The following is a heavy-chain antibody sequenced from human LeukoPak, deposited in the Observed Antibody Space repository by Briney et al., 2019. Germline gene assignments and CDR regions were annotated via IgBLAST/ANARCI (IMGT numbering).Heavy chain of an antibody. CDR3: ARSQGGNTLWFDP. V-gene: IGHV1-46*01. J-gene: IGHJ5*02. Sequence: ASVKVSCKASGYTFTNYYIHWVRQAPGQGLEWMGIINPTGGSASYAQKFQGRVSMTSDTSTSTLYLELSSLRSEDTAVYYCARSQGGNTLWFDPWGQGTLVTVSS. D-gene: IGHD4-23*01. CDR1: GYTFTNYY. CDR2: INPTGGSA.